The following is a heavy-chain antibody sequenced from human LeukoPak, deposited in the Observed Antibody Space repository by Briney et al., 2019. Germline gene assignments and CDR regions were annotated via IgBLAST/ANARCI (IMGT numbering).Heavy chain of an antibody. CDR2: IRYDGLNK. D-gene: IGHD3-22*01. V-gene: IGHV3-30*02. CDR3: AKSQNYYDNSGYYYLDY. J-gene: IGHJ4*02. CDR1: GISFSSFG. Sequence: PGGSLRLSCAASGISFSSFGMHWVRQAPGKGLEWVTFIRYDGLNKYYADSVKGRLTISRDNSKNTLYLQTNSLRPEDTAVYYCAKSQNYYDNSGYYYLDYWGQGNLVTVSS.